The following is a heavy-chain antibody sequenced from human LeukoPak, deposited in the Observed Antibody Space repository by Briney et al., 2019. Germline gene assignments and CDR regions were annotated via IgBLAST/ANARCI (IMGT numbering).Heavy chain of an antibody. Sequence: GGSLRLSCAAPGFTFSSYAMSWVRQAPGKGLEWVSAISGSGGSTYYADSVKGRFTISRDNSKNTLYLQMNSLRAEDTAVYYCARDPYFYDGSGYYYPAYYFDYWGQGTLVTVSS. CDR3: ARDPYFYDGSGYYYPAYYFDY. J-gene: IGHJ4*02. D-gene: IGHD3-22*01. CDR2: ISGSGGST. V-gene: IGHV3-23*01. CDR1: GFTFSSYA.